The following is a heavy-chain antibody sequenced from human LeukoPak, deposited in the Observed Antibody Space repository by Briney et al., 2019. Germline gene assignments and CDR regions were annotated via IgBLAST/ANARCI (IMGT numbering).Heavy chain of an antibody. J-gene: IGHJ6*02. D-gene: IGHD3-16*01. V-gene: IGHV4-59*01. CDR1: GGSISGYY. CDR2: IHYSGKA. CDR3: ARFGIFYDMDV. Sequence: SETLSLTCTVSGGSISGYYWTWTRQPPGKGLEWIGQIHYSGKADYNPSLRSRITISVDTSKNKMFLKLSSVIAADTAVYYCARFGIFYDMDVWGRGTTVTVSS.